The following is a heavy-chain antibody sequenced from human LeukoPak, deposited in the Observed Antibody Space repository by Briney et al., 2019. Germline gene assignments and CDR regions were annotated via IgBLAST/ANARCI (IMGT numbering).Heavy chain of an antibody. Sequence: PGGSLRLSCAASGFTVSSNYMSWVRQAPGKGLEWVSVIYSGGSTYYADSVKGRFTISRDNSKNTLYLQMNSLRAEDTAVYYCVAEPTVGGVGGWFDPWDQGTLVTVSS. CDR1: GFTVSSNY. V-gene: IGHV3-53*01. CDR3: VAEPTVGGVGGWFDP. D-gene: IGHD3-16*01. CDR2: IYSGGST. J-gene: IGHJ5*02.